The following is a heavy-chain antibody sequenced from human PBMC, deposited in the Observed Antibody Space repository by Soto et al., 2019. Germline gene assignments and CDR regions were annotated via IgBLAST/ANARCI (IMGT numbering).Heavy chain of an antibody. D-gene: IGHD2-21*02. CDR1: GFTFSSYA. J-gene: IGHJ4*02. Sequence: GGSLRLSCAASGFTFSSYAMSWVRQAPGKGLEWVSAISGSGGSTYYADSVKGRFTISRDNSKNTLYLQMNSLRAEDTAVYYCAKDADCGGDCYSLSFDYWGQGTLVTVSS. V-gene: IGHV3-23*01. CDR2: ISGSGGST. CDR3: AKDADCGGDCYSLSFDY.